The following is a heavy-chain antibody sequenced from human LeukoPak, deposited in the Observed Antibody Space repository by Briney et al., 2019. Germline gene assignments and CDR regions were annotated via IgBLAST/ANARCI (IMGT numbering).Heavy chain of an antibody. CDR1: GFTFSGSA. D-gene: IGHD1-20*01. J-gene: IGHJ6*04. CDR3: TRHGMAPGITGVDV. CDR2: IRSKANRYAT. V-gene: IGHV3-73*01. Sequence: GGSLRLSCAASGFTFSGSAMHWVRPASGKGLEWVGRIRSKANRYATACAASVKGRFTISREDSKNTAYLQMNSLKTEDTAVYYCTRHGMAPGITGVDVWGKGTTVTVSS.